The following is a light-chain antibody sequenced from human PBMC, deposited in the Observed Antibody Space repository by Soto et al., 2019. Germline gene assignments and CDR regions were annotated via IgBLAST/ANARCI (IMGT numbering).Light chain of an antibody. V-gene: IGLV1-40*01. CDR2: ANS. Sequence: QSVLTQPPSVSGAPGQRVTISCTGSSSNIGAGYDVHWYQQLPGTAPKLLIYANSNRPSGVPDRFSDSKSGTSASLAITGLHAEDEADYYCQSYDRSLSVVFGGGTKLTVL. CDR1: SSNIGAGYD. CDR3: QSYDRSLSVV. J-gene: IGLJ2*01.